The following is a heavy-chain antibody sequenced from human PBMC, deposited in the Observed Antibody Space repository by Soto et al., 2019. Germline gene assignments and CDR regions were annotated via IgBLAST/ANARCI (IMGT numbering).Heavy chain of an antibody. CDR2: IYYSGST. J-gene: IGHJ3*02. CDR3: ARPYYYDSSGYDAFDI. V-gene: IGHV4-39*01. CDR1: GGSISSSSYY. D-gene: IGHD3-22*01. Sequence: QLQLQESGPGLVKPSETLSLTCTVSGGSISSSSYYWGWIRQPPGKGLEWIGSIYYSGSTYYNPSLKSRVTISVDTSKNQFSLKLSSVTAADTAVYYCARPYYYDSSGYDAFDIWGQGTMVTVSS.